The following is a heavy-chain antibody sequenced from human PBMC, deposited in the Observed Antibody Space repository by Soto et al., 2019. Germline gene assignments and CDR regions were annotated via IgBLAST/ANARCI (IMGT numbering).Heavy chain of an antibody. CDR2: IYYSGST. J-gene: IGHJ4*02. Sequence: QLQLQESGPGLVKPSETLSLTCTVSGGSFDITSSYWAWVGQPPGKGLEWIAYIYYSGSTYYNPSLKSRITISVDTSTNQLSLRLSSVTAADTAVYYCATVPIVGTKPYYFDSWGQGTLVTVSS. D-gene: IGHD1-1*01. CDR1: GGSFDITSSY. CDR3: ATVPIVGTKPYYFDS. V-gene: IGHV4-39*02.